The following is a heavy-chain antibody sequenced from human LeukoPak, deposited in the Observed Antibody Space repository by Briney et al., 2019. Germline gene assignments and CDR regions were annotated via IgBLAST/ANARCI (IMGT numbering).Heavy chain of an antibody. CDR2: ISGSGGST. CDR1: GFTFSSYA. CDR3: AKAKYYYDSSGYQK. J-gene: IGHJ4*02. Sequence: GGSLRLSCAASGFTFSSYAMSWVRQAPGKGLEWVSAISGSGGSTYYADSVKGRFTISRDNSKNTLYLQMNSLRAEDTAVYYCAKAKYYYDSSGYQKWGQGTLVTVSS. D-gene: IGHD3-22*01. V-gene: IGHV3-23*01.